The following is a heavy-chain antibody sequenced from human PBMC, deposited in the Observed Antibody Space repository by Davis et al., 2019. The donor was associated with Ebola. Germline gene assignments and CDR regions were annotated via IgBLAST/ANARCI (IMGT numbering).Heavy chain of an antibody. D-gene: IGHD3-10*01. J-gene: IGHJ4*02. CDR2: IYSVGRT. CDR3: AKAGGHFDY. V-gene: IGHV3-66*01. CDR1: GFTVSTNY. Sequence: GGSLRLSCAASGFTVSTNYMSWVRQAPGKGLEWVSVIYSVGRTFYADSVKGRFTISRDNSKNTVFLQMNSLRAEDTAVYYCAKAGGHFDYWGQGTLVTVSS.